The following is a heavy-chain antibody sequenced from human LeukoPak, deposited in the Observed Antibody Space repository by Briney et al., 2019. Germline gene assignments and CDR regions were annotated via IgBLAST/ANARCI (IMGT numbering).Heavy chain of an antibody. D-gene: IGHD3-10*01. CDR3: ASSDIRFGEPYFDY. CDR2: INHSGST. V-gene: IGHV4-34*01. CDR1: GGSFSGYY. Sequence: SETLSLTXAVYGGSFSGYYWSWIRQPPGKGLEWIGEINHSGSTNYNPSLKSRATISVDTSKNQFSLKLSSVTAADTAVYYCASSDIRFGEPYFDYWGQGTLVTVSS. J-gene: IGHJ4*02.